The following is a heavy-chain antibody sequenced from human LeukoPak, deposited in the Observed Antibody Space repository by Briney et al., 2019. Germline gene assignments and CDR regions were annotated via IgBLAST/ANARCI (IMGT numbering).Heavy chain of an antibody. CDR1: GGSISSSSYY. Sequence: SETLSLTCTVSGGSISSSSYYWGWIRQPPGKGLEWIGSIYYTGSTDYNPSLKSRVTISVDTSKNQFSLKLSSVTAADTAVYYCARTVAYCGGDCYRNYYFDYWGQGTLVTVSS. J-gene: IGHJ4*02. D-gene: IGHD2-21*02. V-gene: IGHV4-39*07. CDR2: IYYTGST. CDR3: ARTVAYCGGDCYRNYYFDY.